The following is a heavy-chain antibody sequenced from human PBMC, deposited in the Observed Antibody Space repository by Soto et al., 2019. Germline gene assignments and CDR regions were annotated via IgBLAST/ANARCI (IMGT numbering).Heavy chain of an antibody. Sequence: VQLVQSGAEVQKPGSSVNVSCKASGGTFNSYAITWVRQAPGQGLEWLGGISPIFGTAYYSQRFQGRVTISADESSNTVYMALSSLTSADTAVYYCAKSLYRAAGSCYLSPDAWGQGTLVSVSS. CDR3: AKSLYRAAGSCYLSPDA. D-gene: IGHD3-22*01. J-gene: IGHJ5*02. V-gene: IGHV1-69*01. CDR2: ISPIFGTA. CDR1: GGTFNSYA.